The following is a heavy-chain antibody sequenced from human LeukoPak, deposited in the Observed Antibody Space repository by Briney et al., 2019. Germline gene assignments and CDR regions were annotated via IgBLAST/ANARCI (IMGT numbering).Heavy chain of an antibody. J-gene: IGHJ4*02. V-gene: IGHV1-46*01. D-gene: IGHD3-10*01. CDR3: ARDLGYGSGSSSAIDY. Sequence: ASVKVSCKASGYTFTSYYMHWVRQAPGQGLEWMGIINPSGGSTSYAQKFQGRVTMTRDMSTSTVYMELSSLRSDDTAVYYCARDLGYGSGSSSAIDYWGQGTLVTVSS. CDR1: GYTFTSYY. CDR2: INPSGGST.